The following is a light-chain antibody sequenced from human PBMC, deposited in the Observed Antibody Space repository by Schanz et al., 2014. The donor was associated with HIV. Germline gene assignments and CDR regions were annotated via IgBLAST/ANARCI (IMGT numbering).Light chain of an antibody. J-gene: IGKJ1*01. CDR2: GAS. CDR3: QEYNARMT. V-gene: IGKV1-17*01. Sequence: DIPMSQSPSSLSASVGNRVTLTCRASQGIRNDLGWYQQKPGKAPKRLIYGASSLQSGVPSRFSGSGSGTNFTLTISCLQPEDLAPYFCQEYNARMTFGPGTRVELK. CDR1: QGIRND.